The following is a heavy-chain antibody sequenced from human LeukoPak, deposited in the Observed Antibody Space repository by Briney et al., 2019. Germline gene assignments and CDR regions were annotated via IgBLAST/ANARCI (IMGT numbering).Heavy chain of an antibody. D-gene: IGHD6-19*01. CDR3: ARVSSSGWSANWFDP. Sequence: ASVKVSCKASGYTFTSYGISWVRQAPGQGLEWMGWISAYNGNTNYAQKLQGRVTMTTDTSTSTAYMELRSLRSEDTAVYYCARVSSSGWSANWFDPWGQGTLVTVSS. CDR2: ISAYNGNT. CDR1: GYTFTSYG. J-gene: IGHJ5*02. V-gene: IGHV1-18*01.